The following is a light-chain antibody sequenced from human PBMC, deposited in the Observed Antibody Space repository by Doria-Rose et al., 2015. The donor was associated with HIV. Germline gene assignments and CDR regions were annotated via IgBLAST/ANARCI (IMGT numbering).Light chain of an antibody. J-gene: IGKJ5*01. CDR3: HQYNNWPT. CDR1: QSVSTD. Sequence: TQSPGTLSLSPGESATLSCRDSQSVSTDLDWYQHKPGQAPRLLIWGASTRATGIPARFSGSGSGTEFTLTISSLQSEDFAIYFCHQYNNWPTFGQGTRLDIK. CDR2: GAS. V-gene: IGKV3-15*01.